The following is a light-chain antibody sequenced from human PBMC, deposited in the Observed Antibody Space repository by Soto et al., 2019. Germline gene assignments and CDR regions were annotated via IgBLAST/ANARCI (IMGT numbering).Light chain of an antibody. CDR2: AAS. V-gene: IGKV1-39*01. CDR3: QQSYRTPLT. J-gene: IGKJ1*01. CDR1: QSISSC. Sequence: DIQMTQSPPSLSASVGDSVPITCRATQSISSCLNWYQQKPGKAPKLLIYAASSLHSRVPSRFSSSGYGTTLTLTISSQQPEDFGTYYCQQSYRTPLTFGQGTKVEIK.